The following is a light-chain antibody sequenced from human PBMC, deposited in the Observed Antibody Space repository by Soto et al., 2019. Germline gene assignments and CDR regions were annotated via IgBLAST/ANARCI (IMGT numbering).Light chain of an antibody. J-gene: IGKJ1*01. CDR2: GAS. CDR1: HIVISY. CDR3: QHSGSPPSP. V-gene: IGKV3-20*01. Sequence: HSQATLSLSPGERAALSCRASHIVISYVAWSQQKPGQAPRLLIYGASSRATGIPDRFSGSGSGTDFTLTISRLEPEDFALYYCQHSGSPPSPFGQGTKVAIK.